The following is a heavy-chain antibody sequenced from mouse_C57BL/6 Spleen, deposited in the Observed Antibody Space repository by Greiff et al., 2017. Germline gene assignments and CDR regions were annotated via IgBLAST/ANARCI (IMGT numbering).Heavy chain of an antibody. V-gene: IGHV1-64*01. CDR1: GYTFTSYW. D-gene: IGHD1-1*01. CDR2: IHPNSGST. J-gene: IGHJ2*01. CDR3: ARASYYGSSPLDY. Sequence: QVQLQQSGAELVKPGASVKLSCKASGYTFTSYWMHWVKQRPGQGLEWIGMIHPNSGSTNYNEKFKSKATLTVDKSSSTAYMQLSSLTSEDSAVYYCARASYYGSSPLDYWGQGTTLTVSS.